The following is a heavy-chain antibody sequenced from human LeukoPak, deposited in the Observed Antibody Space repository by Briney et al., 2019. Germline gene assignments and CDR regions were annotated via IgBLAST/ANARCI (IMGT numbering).Heavy chain of an antibody. CDR2: IYPGGSDI. CDR3: ARLPYCGGDCYPNWFDP. J-gene: IGHJ5*02. Sequence: AESLKISCKGSGYSFTTHWIGWVRQMPGKGLELMGIIYPGGSDIRYSPSFQGQVTISADKSISTAYLQWSSLKASDTAMYYCARLPYCGGDCYPNWFDPWGQGTLVTVSS. D-gene: IGHD2-21*02. V-gene: IGHV5-51*01. CDR1: GYSFTTHW.